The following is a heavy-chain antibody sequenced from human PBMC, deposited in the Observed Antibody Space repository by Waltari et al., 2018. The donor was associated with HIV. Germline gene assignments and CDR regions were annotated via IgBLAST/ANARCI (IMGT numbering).Heavy chain of an antibody. CDR3: ARVPYCSSTSCYLPY. CDR1: GYTFTSYD. V-gene: IGHV1-8*01. D-gene: IGHD2-2*01. J-gene: IGHJ4*02. Sequence: QVQLVQSGAEVKKPGASVKVSCKASGYTFTSYDINWVRQATGQGLEWMGWMNPNRATTGYAQKFQGRVTMTRNTSISTAYMELSSLRSEDTAVYYCARVPYCSSTSCYLPYWGQGTLVTVSS. CDR2: MNPNRATT.